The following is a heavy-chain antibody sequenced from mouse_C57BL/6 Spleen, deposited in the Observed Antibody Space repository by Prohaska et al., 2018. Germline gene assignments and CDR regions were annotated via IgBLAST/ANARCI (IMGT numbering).Heavy chain of an antibody. Sequence: EVQLQQSGPELVKPGASVKISCKASGYTFTDFYMNWVNQSHGKSLEWIGDINPKNGGTSYNQKFKGKVTLTVDKSSSTAYMEPRSLTSEDSAVYYCVRRTVYAMDYGGKGTSVTVSS. CDR2: INPKNGGT. V-gene: IGHV1-26*01. CDR1: GYTFTDFY. CDR3: VRRTVYAMDY. J-gene: IGHJ4*01. D-gene: IGHD1-1*01.